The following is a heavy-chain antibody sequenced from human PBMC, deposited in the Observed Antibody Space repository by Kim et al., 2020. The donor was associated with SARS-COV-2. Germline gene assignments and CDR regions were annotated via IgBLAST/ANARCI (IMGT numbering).Heavy chain of an antibody. V-gene: IGHV6-1*01. CDR2: TYYRSKWYD. CDR3: ARDRGGSSWFDY. J-gene: IGHJ4*02. Sequence: SQTLSLTCAISGDSVPSNSAAWNWIRQSPSRGLEWLGRTYYRSKWYDAYAVSVRGRITINPDTSKNQFSLQLNSVTPEDTAVYYCARDRGGSSWFDYWGQGILVTVSS. CDR1: GDSVPSNSAA. D-gene: IGHD6-13*01.